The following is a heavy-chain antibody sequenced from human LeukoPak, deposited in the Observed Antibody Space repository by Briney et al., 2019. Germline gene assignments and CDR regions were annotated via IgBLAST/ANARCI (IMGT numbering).Heavy chain of an antibody. CDR2: INHSGST. CDR1: GGSFSGYY. Sequence: SETLSLTCAVYGGSFSGYYWSRIRQPPGKGLEWIGEINHSGSTNYNPSLKSRVTISVDTSKNQFSLKLSSVTAADTAVYYCARSVGVFGVVIIHYYYYMDVWGKGTTVTVSS. D-gene: IGHD3-3*01. CDR3: ARSVGVFGVVIIHYYYYMDV. V-gene: IGHV4-34*01. J-gene: IGHJ6*03.